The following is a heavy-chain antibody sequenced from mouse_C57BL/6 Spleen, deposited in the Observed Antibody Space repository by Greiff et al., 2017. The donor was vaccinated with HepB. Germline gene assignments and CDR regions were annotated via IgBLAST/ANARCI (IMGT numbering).Heavy chain of an antibody. J-gene: IGHJ3*01. V-gene: IGHV1-4*01. D-gene: IGHD2-4*01. CDR1: GYTFTSYT. CDR3: ASNYVWFAY. Sequence: QVQLQQSGAELARPGASVKMSCKASGYTFTSYTMHWVKQRPGQGLEWIGYINPSSGYTKYNQKFKDKATLTADKSSSTAYMQLSSLTSEDAAVYYCASNYVWFAYWGQGTLVTVSA. CDR2: INPSSGYT.